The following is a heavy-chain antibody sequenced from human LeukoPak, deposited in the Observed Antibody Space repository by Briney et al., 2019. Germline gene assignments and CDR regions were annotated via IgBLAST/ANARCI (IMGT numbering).Heavy chain of an antibody. CDR2: ISGSGGST. D-gene: IGHD3-10*01. Sequence: GGSLRLSCAASGFTFSSYAMSWVRQAPGKGLEWVSAISGSGGSTYYADSVKGRFTISRDNSKNTLYLRMNSLRAEDTAVYYCAKAPFWRPGSFSSPWGQETLVPVSS. V-gene: IGHV3-23*01. J-gene: IGHJ4*02. CDR1: GFTFSSYA. CDR3: AKAPFWRPGSFSSP.